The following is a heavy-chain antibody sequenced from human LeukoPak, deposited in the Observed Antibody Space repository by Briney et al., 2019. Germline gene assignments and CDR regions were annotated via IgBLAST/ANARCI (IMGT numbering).Heavy chain of an antibody. V-gene: IGHV3-74*01. CDR1: GFTFSTYC. CDR2: ICPDGTVT. Sequence: GGSLRLSCAASGFTFSTYCMHWVRQAPGKGPMWVSRICPDGTVTNYADSVKARFIISRDNARNTVYLQMNSLRVEDTTVYYCVRDFRSADYWGQGTLVTVSS. J-gene: IGHJ4*02. CDR3: VRDFRSADY.